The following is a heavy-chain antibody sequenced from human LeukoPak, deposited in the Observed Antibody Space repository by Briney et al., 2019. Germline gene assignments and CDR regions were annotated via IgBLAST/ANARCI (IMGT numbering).Heavy chain of an antibody. D-gene: IGHD1-26*01. CDR3: ARDLGGSYSSETWFDP. V-gene: IGHV4-4*07. CDR2: IYSSGRT. Sequence: SETLSLTCSVSGASISSYYWSWIRQPAGEGLEWIGRIYSSGRTHYSPSLKSRVAISVDTSKNRFSLRLSSVTAADTAVYYCARDLGGSYSSETWFDPWGQGTLVTVSS. CDR1: GASISSYY. J-gene: IGHJ5*02.